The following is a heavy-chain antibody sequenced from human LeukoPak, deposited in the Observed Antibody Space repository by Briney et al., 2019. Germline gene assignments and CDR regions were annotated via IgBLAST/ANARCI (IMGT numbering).Heavy chain of an antibody. Sequence: ASVKVSCQVSGNSLSETSIHWVRQAPGQWLEWMGGFDPEDGEPIFAQRFQGRVTMTRDTSTSTVYMELSSLRSEDTAVYYCARDFNPVYYYDSSGHLNWFDSWGQGTLVTVSS. CDR1: GNSLSETS. CDR3: ARDFNPVYYYDSSGHLNWFDS. D-gene: IGHD3-22*01. V-gene: IGHV1-24*01. J-gene: IGHJ5*01. CDR2: FDPEDGEP.